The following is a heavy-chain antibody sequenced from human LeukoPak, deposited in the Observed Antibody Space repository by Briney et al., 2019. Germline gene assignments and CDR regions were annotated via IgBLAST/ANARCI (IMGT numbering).Heavy chain of an antibody. J-gene: IGHJ4*02. V-gene: IGHV3-53*01. CDR3: ARGPRYSFY. Sequence: GGSLRLSCAASGFIVSHNYMSWVRQAPGKGLEWISVIYIDGTTYYADSVKGRFTISRDQANNTLYLQMNTLRDEDTAVYYCARGPRYSFYWGQGTLVTVSS. CDR1: GFIVSHNY. CDR2: IYIDGTT. D-gene: IGHD6-13*01.